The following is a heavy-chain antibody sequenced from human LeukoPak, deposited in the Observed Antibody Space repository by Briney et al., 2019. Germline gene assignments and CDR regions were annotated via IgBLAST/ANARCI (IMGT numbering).Heavy chain of an antibody. CDR3: ARAAAAGTYTFYYYYGTDV. CDR2: FDPEDGET. D-gene: IGHD6-13*01. V-gene: IGHV1-24*01. CDR1: GYTLTELS. Sequence: ASVKVSCKVSGYTLTELSMHWVRQAPGKGLEWMGGFDPEDGETIYAQKFQGRVTMTEDTSTDTAYMELSSLRSEDTAVYYCARAAAAGTYTFYYYYGTDVWGQGTTVTVSS. J-gene: IGHJ6*02.